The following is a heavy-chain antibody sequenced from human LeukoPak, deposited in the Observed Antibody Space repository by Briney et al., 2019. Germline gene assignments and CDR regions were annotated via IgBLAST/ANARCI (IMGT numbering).Heavy chain of an antibody. CDR2: IRYDGSNK. CDR3: AKILAGYSSSWYDYYFDY. D-gene: IGHD6-13*01. J-gene: IGHJ4*02. V-gene: IGHV3-30*02. Sequence: PGGSLRLSCAASGFTFSSYGMHWVRQAPGKGLEWVAFIRYDGSNKYYADSVKGRFTISRDNSKNTLYLQMNSLRAEDTAVYYCAKILAGYSSSWYDYYFDYWGQGTLVTVSS. CDR1: GFTFSSYG.